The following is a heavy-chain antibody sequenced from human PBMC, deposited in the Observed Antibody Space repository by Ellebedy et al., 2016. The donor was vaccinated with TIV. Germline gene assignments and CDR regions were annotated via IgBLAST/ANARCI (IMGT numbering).Heavy chain of an antibody. CDR2: IDPSDSYT. CDR3: SRLVSGNYFDY. J-gene: IGHJ4*02. Sequence: GGSLRLSXKGSGYSFTSYWINWVRQVPGKGLEWMGRIDPSDSYTNYSPSFQGRVTISADKSISTAYLQWSSLKASDTALYYCSRLVSGNYFDYWGQGTLVTVSS. CDR1: GYSFTSYW. V-gene: IGHV5-10-1*01. D-gene: IGHD1-14*01.